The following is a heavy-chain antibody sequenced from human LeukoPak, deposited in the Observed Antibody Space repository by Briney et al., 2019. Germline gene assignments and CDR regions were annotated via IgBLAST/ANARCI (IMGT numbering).Heavy chain of an antibody. J-gene: IGHJ6*02. V-gene: IGHV4-34*01. CDR3: ASTPYYYDSSGYLPRAKKSYYYYGMDV. CDR2: INHSGGT. D-gene: IGHD3-22*01. CDR1: GGSFCGYY. Sequence: SETLSLTSAVYGGSFCGYYWSWMRQPPGKGLEWSGEINHSGGTNYNPSLKSRATISVDTSKNQFSLKLSSVSAADTAVYYCASTPYYYDSSGYLPRAKKSYYYYGMDVWGQGTTVTVSS.